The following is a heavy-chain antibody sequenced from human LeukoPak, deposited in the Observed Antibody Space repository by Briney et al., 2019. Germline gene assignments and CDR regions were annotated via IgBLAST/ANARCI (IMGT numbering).Heavy chain of an antibody. D-gene: IGHD5-18*01. CDR2: ISGSGGST. CDR3: ASGASGYFDAFDI. V-gene: IGHV3-23*01. Sequence: GGSLRLSCAASGFTFSSYWMHLVRQAPGKGLEWVSAISGSGGSTYYADSAKGRFTISRDNSKNTLYLQMNSLRAEDTALYHCASGASGYFDAFDIWGQGTMVTVSS. CDR1: GFTFSSYW. J-gene: IGHJ3*02.